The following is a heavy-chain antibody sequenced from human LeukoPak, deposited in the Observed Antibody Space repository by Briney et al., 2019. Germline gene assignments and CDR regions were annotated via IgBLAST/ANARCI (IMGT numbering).Heavy chain of an antibody. CDR2: IYYSGST. J-gene: IGHJ4*02. V-gene: IGHV4-59*01. D-gene: IGHD2-8*01. CDR1: GGSISSYY. CDR3: ARGGVYFDY. Sequence: SETPSLTCTVSGGSISSYYWSRIRQPPGKGLEWIGYIYYSGSTNYNPSLKSRVTISVDTSKNQFSLKLSSVTAADTAVYYCARGGVYFDYWGQGTLVTVSS.